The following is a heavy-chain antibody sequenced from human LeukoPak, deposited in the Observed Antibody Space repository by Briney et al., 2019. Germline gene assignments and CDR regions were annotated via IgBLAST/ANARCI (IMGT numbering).Heavy chain of an antibody. CDR2: VDHSGGT. CDR3: ARVDDIYNWFDP. D-gene: IGHD3-9*01. CDR1: GYSLSSGYY. Sequence: SETLSLTCTVSGYSLSSGYYWGWIRQPPGKGLEWIGSVDHSGGTYYNPSLRSRVSISVDTSKNQFSLKLSSVTAADTAVYYCARVDDIYNWFDPWGQGTLVTVSS. V-gene: IGHV4-38-2*02. J-gene: IGHJ5*02.